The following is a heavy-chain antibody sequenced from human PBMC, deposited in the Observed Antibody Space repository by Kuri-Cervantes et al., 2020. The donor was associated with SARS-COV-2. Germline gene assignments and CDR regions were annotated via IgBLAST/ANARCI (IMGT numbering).Heavy chain of an antibody. Sequence: ESLKISCSVSGDSISPYYWTWIRQPPGKGLEWIGHIYYSGSVNYNPSLMSRLTISVDKSKNQVSLKLTSVTAADTAVYYCARDLNGQLWSTGLGYWGQGTLVTVSS. D-gene: IGHD5-18*01. CDR1: GDSISPYY. CDR3: ARDLNGQLWSTGLGY. V-gene: IGHV4-59*01. CDR2: IYYSGSV. J-gene: IGHJ4*02.